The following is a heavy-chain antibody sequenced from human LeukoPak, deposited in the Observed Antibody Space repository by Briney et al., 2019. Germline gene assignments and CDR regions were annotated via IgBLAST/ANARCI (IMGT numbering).Heavy chain of an antibody. V-gene: IGHV3-53*01. CDR3: ARGYCSSTSCYSHYYYMDV. J-gene: IGHJ6*03. CDR1: GFTVSSNY. CDR2: IYSGGST. Sequence: PGGSLRLSCAASGFTVSSNYMSWVRQAPGKGLEWVSVIYSGGSTYYADSVKGRFTISRDNSKNTLCLQMNSLRAEDTAVYYCARGYCSSTSCYSHYYYMDVWGKETTVTVSS. D-gene: IGHD2-2*01.